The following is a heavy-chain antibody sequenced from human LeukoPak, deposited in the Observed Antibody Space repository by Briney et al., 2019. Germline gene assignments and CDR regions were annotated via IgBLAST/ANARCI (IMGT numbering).Heavy chain of an antibody. D-gene: IGHD2/OR15-2a*01. CDR2: ISSSSSYI. J-gene: IGHJ4*02. CDR3: ARDFSFKVGYFDY. Sequence: GGSLRLSCAASGFTFSIYTMNWVRQAPGKGLQWVSSISSSSSYIYYADSVKGRFTISRDNAKNSLYLQMNSLRAEDTAVYYCARDFSFKVGYFDYWGQGTLVTVSS. CDR1: GFTFSIYT. V-gene: IGHV3-21*01.